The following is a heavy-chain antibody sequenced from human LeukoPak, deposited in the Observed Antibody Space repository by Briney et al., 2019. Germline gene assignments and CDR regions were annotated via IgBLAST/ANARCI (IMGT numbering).Heavy chain of an antibody. Sequence: GGSPRLSCAASGFTFSSYSMEWVRQAPGKGLEWVSHISSSWSTIYYADSVKGRFTISRDNAKNSLYLQMNSLRAEDTAVYYCARVLLERPGIDSFDIWGQGTTVTVSS. CDR2: ISSSWSTI. CDR1: GFTFSSYS. V-gene: IGHV3-48*01. J-gene: IGHJ3*02. CDR3: ARVLLERPGIDSFDI. D-gene: IGHD1-1*01.